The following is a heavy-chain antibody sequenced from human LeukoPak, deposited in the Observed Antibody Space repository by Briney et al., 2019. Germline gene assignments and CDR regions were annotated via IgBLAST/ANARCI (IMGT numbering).Heavy chain of an antibody. J-gene: IGHJ3*02. Sequence: ASVKVSCKASGYTFTSYYMHWVRQAPGQGLEWMGIINPSGGSTSYAQKFQGRVTMTRDTSTSTVYMELSSLRSEDTAVYYCRIAAAGYDAFDIWGQGTMVTVSS. CDR2: INPSGGST. CDR3: RIAAAGYDAFDI. CDR1: GYTFTSYY. V-gene: IGHV1-46*01. D-gene: IGHD6-13*01.